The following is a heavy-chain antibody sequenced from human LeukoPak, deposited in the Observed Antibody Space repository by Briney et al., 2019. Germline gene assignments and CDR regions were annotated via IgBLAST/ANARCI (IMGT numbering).Heavy chain of an antibody. D-gene: IGHD6-13*01. CDR2: ISYDGSNK. V-gene: IGHV3-30*18. Sequence: GGSLRLSCVASGFAFNKYAMHWVRQAPGKGLEWVAVISYDGSNKYYADSVKGRFTISRDNSKNTLYLQMNSLRAEDTAVYYCAKESAAAEKLHLDYWGQGTLVTVSS. CDR3: AKESAAAEKLHLDY. CDR1: GFAFNKYA. J-gene: IGHJ4*02.